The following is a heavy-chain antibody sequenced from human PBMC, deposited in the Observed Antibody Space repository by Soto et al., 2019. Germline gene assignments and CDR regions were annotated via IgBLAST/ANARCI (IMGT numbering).Heavy chain of an antibody. D-gene: IGHD2-2*01. CDR3: AKDGEALDIVVVPGYY. CDR2: ISGSGGST. V-gene: IGHV3-23*01. Sequence: EVQLLESGGGLVQPGGSLRLSCAASGFTFSSYAMSWVRQAPGKGLEWVSAISGSGGSTYYADSVKGRFTISRDNSKNTLYLQMNSLRAEDTAVYYCAKDGEALDIVVVPGYYWGQGTLVTVSS. CDR1: GFTFSSYA. J-gene: IGHJ4*02.